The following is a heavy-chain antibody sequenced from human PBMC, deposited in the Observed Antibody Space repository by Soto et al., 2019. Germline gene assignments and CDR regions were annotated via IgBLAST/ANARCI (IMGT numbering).Heavy chain of an antibody. CDR2: IWYDGSNK. CDR3: ARDRQAPSGWAHNWFDP. J-gene: IGHJ5*02. V-gene: IGHV3-33*01. D-gene: IGHD6-19*01. Sequence: QVQLVESGGGVVQPGGSLRLSCAASGFTFSSYGMHWVRQAPGKGLEWVAVIWYDGSNKYYADSVKGRFTISRDNSKNTLYLQMNSLRAEDTAVYYCARDRQAPSGWAHNWFDPWGQGTLVTVSS. CDR1: GFTFSSYG.